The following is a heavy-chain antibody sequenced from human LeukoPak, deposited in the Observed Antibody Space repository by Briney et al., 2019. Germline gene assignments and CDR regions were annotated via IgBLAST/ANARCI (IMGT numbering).Heavy chain of an antibody. CDR1: GYTFTSQY. J-gene: IGHJ3*02. Sequence: GASVKVSCKASGYTFTSQYVHWVRQAPGRGLEWMGIINPNGGSTRYAQKFQGRVTMTRDTSTSTVYMELKRLRSEDTAVYYCASWFGENDALDIWGQGTMVTVSS. CDR3: ASWFGENDALDI. CDR2: INPNGGST. D-gene: IGHD3-10*01. V-gene: IGHV1-46*01.